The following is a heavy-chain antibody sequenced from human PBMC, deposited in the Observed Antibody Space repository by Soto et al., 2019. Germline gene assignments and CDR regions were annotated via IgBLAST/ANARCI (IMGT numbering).Heavy chain of an antibody. J-gene: IGHJ2*01. CDR2: IIPIFGTA. D-gene: IGHD3-22*01. CDR3: AGKSEYYYDSSGPPYWYFDL. V-gene: IGHV1-69*01. CDR1: GGPLISYA. Sequence: VKVSCKASGGPLISYAIGWVRQAPGQGLEWMGGIIPIFGTANYAQKFQCRVTITADESTSTAYMELSSLRSEDTAVYYCAGKSEYYYDSSGPPYWYFDLWGRRTLVTVSS.